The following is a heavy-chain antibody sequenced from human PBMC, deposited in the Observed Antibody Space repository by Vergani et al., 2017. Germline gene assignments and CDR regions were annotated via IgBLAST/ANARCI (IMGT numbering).Heavy chain of an antibody. V-gene: IGHV3-7*01. D-gene: IGHD3-10*01. CDR1: GFTFSSYW. CDR2: IKQDGSEK. CDR3: AXTGSLWDYYYMDV. Sequence: EVQLVESGGGLVQPGGSLRLSCAASGFTFSSYWMSWVRQAPGKGLEWVANIKQDGSEKYYVDSVKGRFTISRDNAKNSLYLQMNSLRAEDTAVYYCAXTGSLWDYYYMDVWGKGTTVTVSS. J-gene: IGHJ6*03.